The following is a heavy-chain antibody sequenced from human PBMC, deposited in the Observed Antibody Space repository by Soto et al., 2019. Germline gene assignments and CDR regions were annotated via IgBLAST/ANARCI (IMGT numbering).Heavy chain of an antibody. CDR1: GGSISSSNW. V-gene: IGHV4-4*02. CDR2: IYHSGST. CDR3: ARGGGELTSYYYYGMDV. J-gene: IGHJ6*02. Sequence: QVQLQESGPGLVKPSGTLSLTCAVSGGSISSSNWWSWVRQPPGKGLEWIGEIYHSGSTNYNPSLKSRVPKSVDKSKNQFSLKLSSVTAADTAGYYCARGGGELTSYYYYGMDVWGQGTTVTVSS. D-gene: IGHD1-26*01.